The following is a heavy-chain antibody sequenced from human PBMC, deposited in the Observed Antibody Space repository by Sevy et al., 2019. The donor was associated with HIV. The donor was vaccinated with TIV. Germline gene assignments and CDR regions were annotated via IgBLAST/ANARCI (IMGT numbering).Heavy chain of an antibody. D-gene: IGHD3-22*01. CDR2: INPNSGGT. Sequence: ASVKVSCKASGYTFTGYYMHWVRQAPGQGLEWMGWINPNSGGTNYALKFKGRVTMTRDTSISTAYMELSRLRSHDTAVDYCARVRGPYYYDSSGYYPLGYAFDIWGQGTMVTVSS. CDR3: ARVRGPYYYDSSGYYPLGYAFDI. CDR1: GYTFTGYY. J-gene: IGHJ3*02. V-gene: IGHV1-2*02.